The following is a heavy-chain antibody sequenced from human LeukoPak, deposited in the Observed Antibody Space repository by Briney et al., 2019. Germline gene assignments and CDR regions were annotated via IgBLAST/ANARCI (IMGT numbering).Heavy chain of an antibody. Sequence: GGSLRLSCAVSGFTLRSYWMHWVRQAPGKGLVWVSRINSDGSSTSYADSVKGRFTNSRDNAKNTLYLQMNSLRAEDTAVYYCARDLQRSSVEFDYWGQGSLSPSPQ. D-gene: IGHD5-24*01. CDR1: GFTLRSYW. CDR3: ARDLQRSSVEFDY. CDR2: INSDGSST. V-gene: IGHV3-74*01. J-gene: IGHJ4*02.